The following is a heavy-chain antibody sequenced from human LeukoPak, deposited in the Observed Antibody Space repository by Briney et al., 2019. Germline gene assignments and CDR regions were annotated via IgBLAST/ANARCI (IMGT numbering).Heavy chain of an antibody. J-gene: IGHJ4*02. V-gene: IGHV4-4*02. CDR3: AREGIVGATGFDY. CDR2: IYYSGST. CDR1: GGSISSSNW. D-gene: IGHD1-26*01. Sequence: SGTLSLTCAVSGGSISSSNWWSWVRQPPGKGLEWIGEIYYSGSTNYNPSLKSRVTISVDKSKSQFSLKLSSVTAADTAVYYCAREGIVGATGFDYWGQGTLVTVSS.